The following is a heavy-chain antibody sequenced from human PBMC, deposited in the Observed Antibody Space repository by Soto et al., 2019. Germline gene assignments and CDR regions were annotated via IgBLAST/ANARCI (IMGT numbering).Heavy chain of an antibody. CDR2: INHSGST. D-gene: IGHD2-21*01. Sequence: QVQLQQWGAGLLKPSETLSLTCAVYGGSFSGYYWSWIRQPSGKGLEWIGEINHSGSTNYNPSLKSRVTISVDTSKNQFSLKLSSVTAADTAVYYCARLWSSGCMDVWGQGTTVTVSS. J-gene: IGHJ6*02. CDR3: ARLWSSGCMDV. V-gene: IGHV4-34*01. CDR1: GGSFSGYY.